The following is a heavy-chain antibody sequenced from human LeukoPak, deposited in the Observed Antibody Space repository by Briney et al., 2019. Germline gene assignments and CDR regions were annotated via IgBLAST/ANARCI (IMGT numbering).Heavy chain of an antibody. J-gene: IGHJ6*02. Sequence: ASVKVSCKASGYTFTSYDINWVRQATGQGLEWMGWMNPNSGNTGYAQKFQGRVTTTRNTSISTAYMELSSLRSEDTAVYYCVEATDYYGMDVWGQGTTVTVSS. CDR2: MNPNSGNT. D-gene: IGHD1-26*01. CDR1: GYTFTSYD. CDR3: VEATDYYGMDV. V-gene: IGHV1-8*01.